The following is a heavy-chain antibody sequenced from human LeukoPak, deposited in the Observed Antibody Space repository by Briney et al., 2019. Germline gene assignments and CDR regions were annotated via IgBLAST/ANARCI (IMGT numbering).Heavy chain of an antibody. V-gene: IGHV4-59*01. J-gene: IGHJ5*02. CDR2: TYYSGST. CDR3: ARVGSSGWFDP. Sequence: SETLSLTCTVSGGSISSYYWSWIRQPPGKGLEWIGYTYYSGSTNYNPPLKSRVTISVDTSKNQFSLKLSSVTAADTAVYYCARVGSSGWFDPWGQGTLVTVSS. CDR1: GGSISSYY. D-gene: IGHD6-19*01.